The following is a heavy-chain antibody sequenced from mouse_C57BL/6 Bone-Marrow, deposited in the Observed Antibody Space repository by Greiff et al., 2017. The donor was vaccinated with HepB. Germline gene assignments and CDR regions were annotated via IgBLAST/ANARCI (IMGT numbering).Heavy chain of an antibody. J-gene: IGHJ3*01. CDR1: GYTFTDYA. D-gene: IGHD1-1*01. CDR2: ISTYYGDA. CDR3: ARRGSSYVGFAY. V-gene: IGHV1-67*01. Sequence: VQRVESGPELVRPGVSVKISCKGSGYTFTDYAMHWVKQSHAKSLEWIGVISTYYGDASYNQKFKDKATMTVDKSSSTAYMELARLTSEDSAVYYCARRGSSYVGFAYWGQGTLVTVSA.